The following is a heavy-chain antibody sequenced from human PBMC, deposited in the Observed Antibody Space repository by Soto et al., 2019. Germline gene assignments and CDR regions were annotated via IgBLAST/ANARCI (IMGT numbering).Heavy chain of an antibody. Sequence: QVQLVQSGAEVKKPGSSVKVSCKASGGTFSSYTISWVRQAPGQGLEWMGRIIPILGIANYAQKFQGRVTITADKSTSTAYMELSSLRSEDTAVYYCARDSANDLLCYYYGMDVWGQGTTVTVSS. J-gene: IGHJ6*02. CDR1: GGTFSSYT. CDR3: ARDSANDLLCYYYGMDV. V-gene: IGHV1-69*08. CDR2: IIPILGIA. D-gene: IGHD1-1*01.